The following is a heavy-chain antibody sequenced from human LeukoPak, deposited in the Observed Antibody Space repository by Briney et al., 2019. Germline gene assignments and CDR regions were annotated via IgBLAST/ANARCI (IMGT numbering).Heavy chain of an antibody. Sequence: ASVKVSCKASGYTFMSHYMHWVRQAPGQGLEWMGIINPSGGYTSYAQKFQGRATLTRDMSTSTVYMELSSLRSEDTAVYYCARDHSGEWESLSGWWFDPWGQGTLVTVSS. CDR1: GYTFMSHY. CDR2: INPSGGYT. V-gene: IGHV1-46*01. D-gene: IGHD1-26*01. CDR3: ARDHSGEWESLSGWWFDP. J-gene: IGHJ5*02.